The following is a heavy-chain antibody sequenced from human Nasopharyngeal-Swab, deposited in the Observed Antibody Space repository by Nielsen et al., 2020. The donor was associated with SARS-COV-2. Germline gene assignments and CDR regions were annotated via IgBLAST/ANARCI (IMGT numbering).Heavy chain of an antibody. D-gene: IGHD6-6*01. CDR3: AKDLHSSSGGDTFDI. J-gene: IGHJ3*02. CDR2: ISGSGEST. V-gene: IGHV3-23*01. CDR1: GFTFSTYD. Sequence: GGSLRLSCAASGFTFSTYDMSWVRQAPGKGLEWVSGISGSGESTHYADSVKGRFTISRDNSKNTLYLQMNSLRAEDTAVYYCAKDLHSSSGGDTFDIWGQGTMVTVSS.